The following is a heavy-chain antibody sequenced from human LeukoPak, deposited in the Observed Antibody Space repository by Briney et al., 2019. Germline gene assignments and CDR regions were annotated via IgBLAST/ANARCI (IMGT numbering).Heavy chain of an antibody. J-gene: IGHJ5*02. CDR1: GFTFSRYW. CDR2: INSDGIIT. D-gene: IGHD3-10*02. Sequence: PGGSLRLSCTASGFTFSRYWMHWVRQVPGKGLVWLSRINSDGIITRYADSVKGRLTISRDNAKNTLYLEMNSLRVEDTAVYYCAREFYGEYVGAFWFDPWGQGTLVTVSS. V-gene: IGHV3-74*01. CDR3: AREFYGEYVGAFWFDP.